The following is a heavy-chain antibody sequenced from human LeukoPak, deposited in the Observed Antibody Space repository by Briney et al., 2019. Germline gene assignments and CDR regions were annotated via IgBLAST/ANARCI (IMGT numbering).Heavy chain of an antibody. V-gene: IGHV3-20*04. CDR3: ARETIYDFRSDYHIDY. CDR2: INWNGGST. D-gene: IGHD3-3*01. Sequence: GGSLRLSCAASGFTFDDYGMSWVRQAPGKGLEWVSGINWNGGSTGYADSVKGRFTISRDNAKDTVYLQMNSLRAEDTAVYYCARETIYDFRSDYHIDYWGQGTLVTVSS. J-gene: IGHJ4*02. CDR1: GFTFDDYG.